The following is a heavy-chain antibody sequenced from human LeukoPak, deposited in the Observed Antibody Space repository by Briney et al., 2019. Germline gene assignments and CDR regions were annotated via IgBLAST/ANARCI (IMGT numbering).Heavy chain of an antibody. CDR2: IRFDGSNK. V-gene: IGHV3-30*02. D-gene: IGHD6-13*01. Sequence: GGSLRLSCAASGFTFSSYGMHWVRQAPGKGLEWVAFIRFDGSNKYYADSVKGRFTLSRDNSKNTLYLQMNSLRAEDTAVYYCAKDRGYSTTWNLFDYWGQGTLVTVSS. J-gene: IGHJ4*02. CDR3: AKDRGYSTTWNLFDY. CDR1: GFTFSSYG.